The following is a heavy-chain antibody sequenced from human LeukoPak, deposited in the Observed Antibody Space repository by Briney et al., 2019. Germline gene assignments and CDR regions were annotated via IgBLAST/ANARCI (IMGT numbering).Heavy chain of an antibody. V-gene: IGHV1-2*02. CDR3: AVLLIYDSSGNWFDP. D-gene: IGHD3-22*01. Sequence: ASVKVSCKASGYTFTSYDINWVRQATGQGLEWMGWMNPNSGGTNYAQKFQGRVTMTRDTSISTAYMELSRLRSDDTAVYYCAVLLIYDSSGNWFDPWGQGTLVTVSS. J-gene: IGHJ5*02. CDR2: MNPNSGGT. CDR1: GYTFTSYD.